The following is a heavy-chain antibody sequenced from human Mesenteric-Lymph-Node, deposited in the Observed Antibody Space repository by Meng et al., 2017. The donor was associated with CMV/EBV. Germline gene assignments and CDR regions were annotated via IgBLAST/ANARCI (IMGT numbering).Heavy chain of an antibody. V-gene: IGHV3-30*02. CDR3: ARQRPGVGHYFDF. D-gene: IGHD1-26*01. CDR1: GFTFSNYG. J-gene: IGHJ4*02. Sequence: GESLKISCAASGFTFSNYGMHWVRQAPGKGLECVSFIRYDGSNEYYADSLKGRFTISRDNSKNTVYLQMNSLRAEDTALYYCARQRPGVGHYFDFWGQGTLVTVSS. CDR2: IRYDGSNE.